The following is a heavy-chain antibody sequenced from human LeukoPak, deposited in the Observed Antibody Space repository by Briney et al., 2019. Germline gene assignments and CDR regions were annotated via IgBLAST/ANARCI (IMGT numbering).Heavy chain of an antibody. CDR3: ARQDYGGNSPFDY. V-gene: IGHV4-59*08. CDR2: IYYSGST. Sequence: PSETLSLTCTVSGGSISSYYWSWIRQPPGKGLEWIGYIYYSGSTNYNPSLKSRVTISTDTSKNQFSLKLSSVTAADTAVYYCARQDYGGNSPFDYWGQGTLVTVSS. CDR1: GGSISSYY. J-gene: IGHJ4*02. D-gene: IGHD4-23*01.